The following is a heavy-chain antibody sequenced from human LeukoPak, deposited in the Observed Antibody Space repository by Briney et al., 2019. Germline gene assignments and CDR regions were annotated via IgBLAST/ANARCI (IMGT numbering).Heavy chain of an antibody. CDR3: APGPTIAAAGQASDY. Sequence: PGGSLRLSCAASGFTLSDYYMSWIRQAPGKGLEWVSYISSSGSTIYYADSVKGRFTISRDNAKNSLYLQMNSLRAEDTAVYYCAPGPTIAAAGQASDYWGQGTLVTVSS. CDR2: ISSSGSTI. CDR1: GFTLSDYY. V-gene: IGHV3-11*01. D-gene: IGHD6-13*01. J-gene: IGHJ4*02.